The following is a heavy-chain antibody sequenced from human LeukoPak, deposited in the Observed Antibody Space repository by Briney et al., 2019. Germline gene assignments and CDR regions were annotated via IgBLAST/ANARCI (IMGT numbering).Heavy chain of an antibody. J-gene: IGHJ3*02. Sequence: GGSLRLSCAASGFTFSSYDMHWVRQATGKGLEWVSAIGTAGDTYYPGSVKGRFTISREKAKNSLYLQMNSLRAGDTAVYYCARGYKYYDILTGYSDDAFDIWGQGTMVTVSS. CDR3: ARGYKYYDILTGYSDDAFDI. CDR2: IGTAGDT. V-gene: IGHV3-13*01. D-gene: IGHD3-9*01. CDR1: GFTFSSYD.